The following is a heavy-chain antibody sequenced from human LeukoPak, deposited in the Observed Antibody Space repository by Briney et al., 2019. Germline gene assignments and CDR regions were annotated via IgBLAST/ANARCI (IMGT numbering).Heavy chain of an antibody. CDR1: GGSFSGYY. CDR2: INHSGST. CDR3: AGDGYRTSWYYY. D-gene: IGHD6-13*01. J-gene: IGHJ4*02. V-gene: IGHV4-34*01. Sequence: PSETLSLTCAVYGGSFSGYYWSWIRQPPGKGLEWIGEINHSGSTNYNPSLKSRVTISVDTSKNQFSLRLTSVTAADTAVYYCAGDGYRTSWYYYWGQGTLVTVSS.